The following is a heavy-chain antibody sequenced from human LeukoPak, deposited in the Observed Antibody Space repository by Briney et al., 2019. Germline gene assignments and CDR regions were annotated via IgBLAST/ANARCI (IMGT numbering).Heavy chain of an antibody. V-gene: IGHV1-69*04. Sequence: ASVRVSCKASGGTFSSYAISWVRQAPGQGLEWMGRIIPILGIANYAQKFQGRVTITADKSTSTAYMELSSLRSEDTAVYYCARVSREYYYDSSGYIDYWGQGTLVTVSS. CDR1: GGTFSSYA. D-gene: IGHD3-22*01. J-gene: IGHJ4*02. CDR2: IIPILGIA. CDR3: ARVSREYYYDSSGYIDY.